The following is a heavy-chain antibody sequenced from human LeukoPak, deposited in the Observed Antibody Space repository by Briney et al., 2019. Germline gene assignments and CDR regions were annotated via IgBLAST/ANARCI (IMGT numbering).Heavy chain of an antibody. D-gene: IGHD6-13*01. CDR2: IRAYNGNT. V-gene: IGHV1-18*01. CDR1: GYTFTSYG. CDR3: ARGPWYDC. J-gene: IGHJ4*02. Sequence: SVKVSCKATGYTFTSYGISWVRQAPGQGLEWMGRIRAYNGNTDYAQNFQGRVTLTTDISTNTAYMELRSLRSDDTAVYYCARGPWYDCWGQGTLVTVSS.